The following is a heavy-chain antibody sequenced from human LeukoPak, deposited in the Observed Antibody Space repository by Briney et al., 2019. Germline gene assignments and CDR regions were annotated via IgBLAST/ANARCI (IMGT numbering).Heavy chain of an antibody. J-gene: IGHJ6*03. D-gene: IGHD4-17*01. V-gene: IGHV4-4*07. CDR2: IYGSGTI. CDR3: ARAIYGDPNYYYYYMDV. CDR1: GGSISRSY. Sequence: SETLSLTCTVSGGSISRSYWSWMRQPAGKGPEWIGRIYGSGTITYNPSLESRVTMSVDTSKNQFSLKLRSVTAADTAVYYCARAIYGDPNYYYYYMDVWGKGTTVTVSS.